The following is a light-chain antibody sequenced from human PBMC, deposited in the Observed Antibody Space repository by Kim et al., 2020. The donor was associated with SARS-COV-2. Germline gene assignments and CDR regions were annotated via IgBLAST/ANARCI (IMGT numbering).Light chain of an antibody. J-gene: IGKJ1*01. CDR2: DIS. CDR3: QQRAKWPRT. CDR1: QSITNE. Sequence: PGERATLSCRASQSITNELAWYQQKPGQPPRLFIYDISNRATGIPARFSGSGSGTDFTLTVSSLEPEDSAVYYCQQRAKWPRTFGQGTKVEI. V-gene: IGKV3-11*01.